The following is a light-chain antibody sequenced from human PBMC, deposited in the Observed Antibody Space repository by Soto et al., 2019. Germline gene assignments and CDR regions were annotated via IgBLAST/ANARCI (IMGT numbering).Light chain of an antibody. CDR3: QQYGCSPYT. CDR1: QSVSSRH. J-gene: IGKJ2*01. Sequence: EIVLTQSPGTLSLSPGERATLSCRASQSVSSRHLAWYQQKPGQAPRLLIYGASNRATGIPDRFRGSGSGTDFTLTIRRLEPEDFAVYYCQQYGCSPYTFGQGAKLGIK. CDR2: GAS. V-gene: IGKV3-20*01.